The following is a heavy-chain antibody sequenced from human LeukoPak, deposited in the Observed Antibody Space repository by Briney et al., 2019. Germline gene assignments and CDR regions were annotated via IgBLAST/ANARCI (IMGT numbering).Heavy chain of an antibody. CDR1: GGSFSGYY. CDR2: INHSGST. V-gene: IGHV4-34*01. Sequence: SETLSLTCAVYGGSFSGYYWSWIRQPPGKGLEWIGEINHSGSTNYNPSLKSRVTISVDTSKNQFSLKLSSVTAADTAVYYCARYNNGQLVRAWPSGFDYWGQGTLVTVSS. D-gene: IGHD6-6*01. J-gene: IGHJ4*02. CDR3: ARYNNGQLVRAWPSGFDY.